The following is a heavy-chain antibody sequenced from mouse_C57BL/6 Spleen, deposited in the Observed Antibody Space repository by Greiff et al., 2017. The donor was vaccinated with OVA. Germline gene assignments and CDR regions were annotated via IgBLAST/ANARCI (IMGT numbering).Heavy chain of an antibody. CDR2: IDPEDGDT. CDR3: TGFTTVVARGFAY. CDR1: GFNIKDYY. D-gene: IGHD1-1*01. J-gene: IGHJ3*01. Sequence: EVQLQQSGAELVRPGASVKLSCTASGFNIKDYYMHWVKQRPEQGLEWIGRIDPEDGDTDYAPKFQGKATMTADTSSNTAYLQLSSLTSEDTAVYYCTGFTTVVARGFAYWGQGTLVTVSA. V-gene: IGHV14-1*01.